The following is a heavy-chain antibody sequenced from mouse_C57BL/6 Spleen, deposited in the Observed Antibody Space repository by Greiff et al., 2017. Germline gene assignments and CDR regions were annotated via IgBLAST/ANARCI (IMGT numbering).Heavy chain of an antibody. D-gene: IGHD2-4*01. CDR3: ARGGYDYDEGFAY. CDR1: GYTFTDYY. J-gene: IGHJ3*01. V-gene: IGHV1-26*01. CDR2: INPNNGGT. Sequence: VQLQQSGPELVKPGASVKISCKASGYTFTDYYMNWVKQSHGKSLEWIGDINPNNGGTSYNQKFKGKATLTVDKSSSTAYMELRSLTSEDSAVYYCARGGYDYDEGFAYWGQGTLVTVSA.